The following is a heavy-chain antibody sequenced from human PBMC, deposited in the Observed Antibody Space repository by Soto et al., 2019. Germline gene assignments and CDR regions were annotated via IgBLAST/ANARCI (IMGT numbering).Heavy chain of an antibody. J-gene: IGHJ4*02. CDR3: ARHRDPFEYSSSPFDY. Sequence: PSETLSLTCTVSGGSISSYYWSWIRQPPGKGLEWIGYIYYSGSTNYNPSLKSRVTISVDTSKNQFSLKLSSVTAADTAVYYCARHRDPFEYSSSPFDYWGQGTLVTVSS. V-gene: IGHV4-59*08. D-gene: IGHD6-6*01. CDR1: GGSISSYY. CDR2: IYYSGST.